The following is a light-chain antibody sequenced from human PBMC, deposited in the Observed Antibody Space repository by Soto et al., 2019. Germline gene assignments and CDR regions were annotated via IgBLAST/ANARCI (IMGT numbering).Light chain of an antibody. CDR2: DAS. CDR3: QQYDIWPPYT. J-gene: IGKJ2*01. V-gene: IGKV3-15*01. Sequence: ERVMTQAPASPSASPGGRGTPSCRASQNIRSSLAWYQQRPGQAPRLLIYDASTRATGIPPRFSGGGSGTEFTVTISSLQSEDFAIYYCQQYDIWPPYTFGQGTKVDIK. CDR1: QNIRSS.